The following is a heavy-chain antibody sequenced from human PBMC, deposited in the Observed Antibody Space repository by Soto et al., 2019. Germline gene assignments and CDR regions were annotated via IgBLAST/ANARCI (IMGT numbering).Heavy chain of an antibody. J-gene: IGHJ4*02. CDR1: GFTFSSYA. Sequence: GSLRLSCAASGFTFSSYAMSWVRQAPGKGLEWVSAISGSGGSTYYADSVKGRFTISRDNSKNTLYLQMNSLRAEDTAVYYCAKTKRVYDSSGYYLFDYWGQGTLVTVSS. CDR2: ISGSGGST. CDR3: AKTKRVYDSSGYYLFDY. V-gene: IGHV3-23*01. D-gene: IGHD3-22*01.